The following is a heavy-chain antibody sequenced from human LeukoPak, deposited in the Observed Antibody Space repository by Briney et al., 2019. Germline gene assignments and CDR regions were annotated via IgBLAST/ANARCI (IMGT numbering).Heavy chain of an antibody. Sequence: PGGSLRLSCAASGFTVSSNYMSWVRQAPGKGLGWVSVIYSGGGTYYADSVKGRFTISRDNSKNSLYLQMNSLRAEDTAVFYCARDRSPIAADGMDVWGRGTTVTVSS. V-gene: IGHV3-53*01. CDR1: GFTVSSNY. J-gene: IGHJ6*02. D-gene: IGHD6-25*01. CDR2: IYSGGGT. CDR3: ARDRSPIAADGMDV.